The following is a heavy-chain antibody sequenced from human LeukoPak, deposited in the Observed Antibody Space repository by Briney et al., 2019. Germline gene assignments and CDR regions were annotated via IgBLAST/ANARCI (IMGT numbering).Heavy chain of an antibody. V-gene: IGHV1-2*02. D-gene: IGHD2-2*01. CDR1: GYTFTGCY. J-gene: IGHJ6*03. CDR2: INPNSGGT. CDR3: ARDAQFIVVVPAAKLNYMDV. Sequence: ASVKVSCKASGYTFTGCYMHWVRQAPGQGLEWVGWINPNSGGTNYAQKFQGRVTMTRDTSNSTAYMDLSRLRSDDTAVYYCARDAQFIVVVPAAKLNYMDVWGKGTTVTVSS.